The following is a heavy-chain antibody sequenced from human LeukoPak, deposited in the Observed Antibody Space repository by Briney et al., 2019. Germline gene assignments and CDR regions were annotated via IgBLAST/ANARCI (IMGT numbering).Heavy chain of an antibody. J-gene: IGHJ4*02. Sequence: KAGGSLRLSCAASGFTFSSYSMNWVRQAPGKGLEWVSSISSSSSYIYYADSVKGRFIISRDNAKNSLFLQMNSLRAEDTAVYYCAKDIDGSSGEWGQGTLVTVSS. CDR1: GFTFSSYS. CDR2: ISSSSSYI. V-gene: IGHV3-21*01. D-gene: IGHD2-15*01. CDR3: AKDIDGSSGE.